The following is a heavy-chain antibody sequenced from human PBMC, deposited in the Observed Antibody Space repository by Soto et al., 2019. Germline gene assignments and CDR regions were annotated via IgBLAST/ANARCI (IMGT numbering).Heavy chain of an antibody. J-gene: IGHJ6*02. CDR2: ISGYNGNT. V-gene: IGHV1-18*01. CDR3: AREGQAPYYYYGMDV. Sequence: ASVKVSCKASGYTFTDYGFSWVRQAPGQGLEWMGWISGYNGNTKYAEKFQGRVTMTTDTSTSTAHMELRSLRSDDTAVYYCAREGQAPYYYYGMDVWGQGTAVTVSS. CDR1: GYTFTDYG.